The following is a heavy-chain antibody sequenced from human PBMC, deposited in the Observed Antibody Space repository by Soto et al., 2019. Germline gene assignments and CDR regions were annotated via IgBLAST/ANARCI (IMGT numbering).Heavy chain of an antibody. D-gene: IGHD6-19*01. J-gene: IGHJ6*03. Sequence: QDPLVQSGAEVKKPGASVTVSCKASGYSFTNYGITWVRQAPGQGLEWMGWISAFNGNTHYAQKLQGRVTMTTDASTSTAYMELRSLRSDDTVVYYCARDRGVAPPVAGNTHYYYYMDVWGKGTTVIVSS. CDR3: ARDRGVAPPVAGNTHYYYYMDV. V-gene: IGHV1-18*01. CDR1: GYSFTNYG. CDR2: ISAFNGNT.